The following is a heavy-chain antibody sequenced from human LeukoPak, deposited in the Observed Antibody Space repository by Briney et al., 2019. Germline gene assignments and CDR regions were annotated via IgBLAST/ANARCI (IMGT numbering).Heavy chain of an antibody. CDR2: INHSGST. Sequence: PSETLSLTCAVYGGSFSGYYWSWIRQPPGKGLEWIGEINHSGSTNYNPSLKSRVTISVDTSKNQFSLKLSSVTAADTAVYYCARPYSSSWAWFDPWGQGTLVTVSS. J-gene: IGHJ5*02. CDR3: ARPYSSSWAWFDP. V-gene: IGHV4-34*01. D-gene: IGHD6-13*01. CDR1: GGSFSGYY.